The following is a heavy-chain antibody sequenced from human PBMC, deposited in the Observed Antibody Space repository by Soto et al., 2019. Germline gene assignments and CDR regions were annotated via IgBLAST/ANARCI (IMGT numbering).Heavy chain of an antibody. Sequence: SETLSLTCTVSGGSISSSSYYWGWIRQPPGKGLEWIGSIYYSGSTYYNPSLKSRVTISVDTSKNQFSLKLSSVTAADTAVYYCAREALRSGSTFDIWGQGTMVTVSS. D-gene: IGHD3-10*01. CDR2: IYYSGST. CDR3: AREALRSGSTFDI. CDR1: GGSISSSSYY. J-gene: IGHJ3*02. V-gene: IGHV4-39*02.